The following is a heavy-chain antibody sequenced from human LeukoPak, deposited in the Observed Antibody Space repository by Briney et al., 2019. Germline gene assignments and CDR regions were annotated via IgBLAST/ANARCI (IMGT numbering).Heavy chain of an antibody. D-gene: IGHD6-6*01. CDR2: IKQDGSEK. V-gene: IGHV3-7*01. CDR3: ARVMGQLVREVFFYYYYYMDV. Sequence: GGSLRLSCAASGFTFSSYWMSWVRQAPGKGLEWVANIKQDGSEKYYVDSVKGRFTISRDNAKNSLYLQMNSLRAEDTAVYYSARVMGQLVREVFFYYYYYMDVWGKGTTVTVSS. J-gene: IGHJ6*03. CDR1: GFTFSSYW.